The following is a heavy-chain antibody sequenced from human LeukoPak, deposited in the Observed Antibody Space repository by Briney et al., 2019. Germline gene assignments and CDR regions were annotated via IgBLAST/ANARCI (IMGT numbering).Heavy chain of an antibody. CDR3: ARGGLTTVVTPTY. V-gene: IGHV3-20*04. CDR1: GFTFDDYG. J-gene: IGHJ4*02. Sequence: SGGSLRLSCAASGFTFDDYGMSWVRQAPGKGLEWVSGINWNGGGTAYAGSVKGRFTISRDNAKNSLYLQMNSLRAEDTALYYCARGGLTTVVTPTYWGQGTLVTVSS. CDR2: INWNGGGT. D-gene: IGHD4-23*01.